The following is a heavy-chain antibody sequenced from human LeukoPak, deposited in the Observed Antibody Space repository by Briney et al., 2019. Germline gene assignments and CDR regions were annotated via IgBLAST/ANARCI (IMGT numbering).Heavy chain of an antibody. Sequence: PSETLSLTCAVYGRSFSGYYWSWIRQPPGKGLEWIGEINHSGSTNYNPSLRSRVTISVDTSKNQFSLKLSSVTAADTAVYYCASADRDSSSWYYFDYWGQGTLVTVSS. D-gene: IGHD6-13*01. CDR3: ASADRDSSSWYYFDY. V-gene: IGHV4-34*01. J-gene: IGHJ4*02. CDR1: GRSFSGYY. CDR2: INHSGST.